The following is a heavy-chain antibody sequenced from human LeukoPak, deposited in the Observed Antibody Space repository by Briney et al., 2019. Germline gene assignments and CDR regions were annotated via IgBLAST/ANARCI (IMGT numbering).Heavy chain of an antibody. CDR3: AKDLASTGALDL. Sequence: PGGSLRLSCAASGFTFSAYWMHWVRQAPGKGLEWLADIRQDGDQTYYADSVKGRFTISRDNAKNSLYLQLSSLRAEDTAAYYCAKDLASTGALDLWGQGTLVTVSS. V-gene: IGHV3-7*01. J-gene: IGHJ4*02. CDR1: GFTFSAYW. D-gene: IGHD1-14*01. CDR2: IRQDGDQT.